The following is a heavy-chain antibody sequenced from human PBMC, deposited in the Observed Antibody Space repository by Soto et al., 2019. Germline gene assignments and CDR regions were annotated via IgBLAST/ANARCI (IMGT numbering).Heavy chain of an antibody. J-gene: IGHJ6*02. D-gene: IGHD2-21*02. CDR2: IIPVLGVT. CDR3: ARRRYCGADCYSKYYYGMDV. CDR1: GSTFSSYT. Sequence: QVQLVQSGAEMKRPGSSVKVSCQASGSTFSSYTVSWVRQAPGQGLEWMGRIIPVLGVTNYAQKFKVRVTITADKSKTTASMELSSLRSGDTAVYYCARRRYCGADCYSKYYYGMDVWGQGTTVTVSS. V-gene: IGHV1-69*02.